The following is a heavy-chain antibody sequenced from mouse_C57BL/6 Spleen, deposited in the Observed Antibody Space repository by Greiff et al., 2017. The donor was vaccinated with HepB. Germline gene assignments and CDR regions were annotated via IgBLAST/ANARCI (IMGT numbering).Heavy chain of an antibody. CDR2: IDPNRGGT. J-gene: IGHJ3*01. V-gene: IGHV1-72*01. CDR3: ARGGEYVSSPAWFAY. Sequence: QVQLQQPGAELVKPGASVKLSCKASGYTFTSYWMHWVKQRPGRGLEWIGRIDPNRGGTKYNEKFKSKATLTVDKPSSTAYSQLSSLTSEVSAVYYCARGGEYVSSPAWFAYWGQGTLVTVSA. D-gene: IGHD1-1*01. CDR1: GYTFTSYW.